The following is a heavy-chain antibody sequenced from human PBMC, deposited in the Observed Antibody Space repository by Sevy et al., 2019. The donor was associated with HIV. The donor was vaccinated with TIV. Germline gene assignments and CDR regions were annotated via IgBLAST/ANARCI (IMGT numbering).Heavy chain of an antibody. CDR2: IYTSGST. D-gene: IGHD6-13*01. J-gene: IGHJ5*02. Sequence: SETLSLTCTVSGGSISSGSYYWSWIRQPAGKGLEWIGRIYTSGSTNYNPSLKSRVTMSVATSKNQFSLKLSSVTAADTAVYYCARVYSSSWYFPTYNWFDPWGQGTLVTVSS. CDR1: GGSISSGSYY. CDR3: ARVYSSSWYFPTYNWFDP. V-gene: IGHV4-61*02.